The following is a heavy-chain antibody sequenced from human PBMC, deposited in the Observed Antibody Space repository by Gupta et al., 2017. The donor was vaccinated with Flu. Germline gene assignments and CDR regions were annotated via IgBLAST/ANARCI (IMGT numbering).Heavy chain of an antibody. V-gene: IGHV3-7*01. CDR3: VIWSSVERGEDCTITGCLRNA. J-gene: IGHJ5*02. D-gene: IGHD2-2*01. CDR1: GFTFNKFW. Sequence: EVQLVESGGGFVQPGGSLSLSCAGFGFTFNKFWMSWVRQAPGEGLAHINEDGRGKYYVDSVKGRSIISRDNAETSMTLQMNSLRVEDTAVYYCVIWSSVERGEDCTITGCLRNAWGRGTLVSVSS. CDR2: INEDGRGK.